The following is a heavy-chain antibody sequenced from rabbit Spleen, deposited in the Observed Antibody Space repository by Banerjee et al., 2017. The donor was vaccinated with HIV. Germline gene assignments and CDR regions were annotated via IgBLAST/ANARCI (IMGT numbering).Heavy chain of an antibody. J-gene: IGHJ4*01. CDR3: AISYPGSSYGFNL. CDR1: GFSFSNKAV. CDR2: INVVTGKA. Sequence: LEESGGGLVKPEGSLKLSCTASGFSFSNKAVMCWVRQTPGKGLEWIACINVVTGKAVYASWAKGRFTFSKTSSTTVTLQMTRLTAADTATYFCAISYPGSSYGFNLWGPGTLVTVS. V-gene: IGHV1S45*01. D-gene: IGHD8-1*01.